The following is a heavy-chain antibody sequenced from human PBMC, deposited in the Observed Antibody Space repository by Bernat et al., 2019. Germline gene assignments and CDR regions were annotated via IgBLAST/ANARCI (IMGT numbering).Heavy chain of an antibody. V-gene: IGHV3-23*02. CDR2: ISGSGVHT. J-gene: IGHJ4*02. CDR3: ATGGHHFDY. D-gene: IGHD3-16*01. Sequence: EVQLVESGGGLVQPGGSLRLSCAASGFTFSIYAMSWVRQAPGKGLELVSAISGSGVHTYYEDSVKGRFTISRDNSKYSLYLQMNRRRAEDTEVYYCATGGHHFDYWGQGALVTVS. CDR1: GFTFSIYA.